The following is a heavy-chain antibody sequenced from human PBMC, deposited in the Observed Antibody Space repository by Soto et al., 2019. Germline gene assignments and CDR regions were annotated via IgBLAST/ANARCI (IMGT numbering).Heavy chain of an antibody. V-gene: IGHV3-48*02. J-gene: IGHJ4*02. CDR1: GFTFSSYS. Sequence: GGSLRLSCAASGFTFSSYSMNWVRQAPGKGLEWVSYISSSSSTIYYADSVKGRFTISRDNAKNSLYLQMNSLRDEDTAVYYCARVWQGGWPRAGYYFDYWGQGTLVTVSS. CDR3: ARVWQGGWPRAGYYFDY. CDR2: ISSSSSTI. D-gene: IGHD3-10*01.